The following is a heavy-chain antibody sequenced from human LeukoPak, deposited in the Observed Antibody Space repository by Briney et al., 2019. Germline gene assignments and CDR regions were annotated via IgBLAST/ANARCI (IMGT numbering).Heavy chain of an antibody. V-gene: IGHV3-9*01. J-gene: IGHJ3*02. D-gene: IGHD6-13*01. Sequence: PGGSLRLSCAASGFTFDDFAMHWVRQAPGKGLEWVSGISSNSAYISYADSVKGRFTISRDNAKNSLYLQMNSLRPEDTALYFCAKIPDAAGSTDGFDIWGQGTMVTVSS. CDR3: AKIPDAAGSTDGFDI. CDR1: GFTFDDFA. CDR2: ISSNSAYI.